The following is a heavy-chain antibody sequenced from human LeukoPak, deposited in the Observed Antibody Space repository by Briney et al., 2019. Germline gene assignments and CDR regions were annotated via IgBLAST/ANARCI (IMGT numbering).Heavy chain of an antibody. CDR1: GGSISSYY. V-gene: IGHV4-4*07. Sequence: KASETLSLTCTVSGGSISSYYWSWIRQPAGKGLEWIGRIYTSGSTNYNPSLKSRVTMSVDTSKNQFSLKLSSVTAADTAVYYCARYPTWYYYYGMDVWGQGTTVTVSS. CDR2: IYTSGST. J-gene: IGHJ6*02. CDR3: ARYPTWYYYYGMDV.